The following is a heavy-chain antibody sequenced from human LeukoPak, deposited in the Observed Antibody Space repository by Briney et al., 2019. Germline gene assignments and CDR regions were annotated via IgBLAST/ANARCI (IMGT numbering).Heavy chain of an antibody. CDR3: ARVAATNDAFDM. CDR1: GYTFTGYY. V-gene: IGHV1-2*02. CDR2: INPNSGGT. D-gene: IGHD2-15*01. J-gene: IGHJ3*02. Sequence: ASVKVSCKASGYTFTGYYMHWVRQAPGQGLEWMGWINPNSGGTNYAQKFQGRVTMTRDTSISTAYMELSSLRFDDTALYYCARVAATNDAFDMWGRGTMVTVSS.